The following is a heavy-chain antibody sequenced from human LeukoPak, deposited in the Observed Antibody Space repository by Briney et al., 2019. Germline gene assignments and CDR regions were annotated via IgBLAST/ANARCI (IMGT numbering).Heavy chain of an antibody. CDR2: IKEDGSEK. D-gene: IGHD1-26*01. CDR3: ARDSAWASDS. Sequence: GGSLRLSCAASGFAFSSQAMGWVRQAPGKGLERVANIKEDGSEKYYVDSVKGRFTISRDNAKNSLYLQMNSLRADDTAVYYCARDSAWASDSWGQGTLVTVSS. V-gene: IGHV3-7*03. J-gene: IGHJ4*02. CDR1: GFAFSSQA.